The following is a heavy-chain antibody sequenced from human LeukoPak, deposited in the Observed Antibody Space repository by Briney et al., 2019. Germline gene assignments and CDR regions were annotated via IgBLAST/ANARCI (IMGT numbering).Heavy chain of an antibody. Sequence: GGSLRLSCAASGFTFSDYYMSWIRQAPGKGLEWVSYISSSGSTIYYADSVKGRFTISGDNAKNSLYLQMNSLRAEDTAVYYCARDHCTNGVCSFFYWGQGTLVTVSS. V-gene: IGHV3-11*01. CDR1: GFTFSDYY. CDR3: ARDHCTNGVCSFFY. CDR2: ISSSGSTI. D-gene: IGHD2-8*01. J-gene: IGHJ4*02.